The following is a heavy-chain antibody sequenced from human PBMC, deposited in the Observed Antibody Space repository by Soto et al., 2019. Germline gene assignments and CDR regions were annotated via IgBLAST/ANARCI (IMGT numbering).Heavy chain of an antibody. Sequence: QVQLVQSGAEVKKPGASVKVSCKASGYTFTSYGISWVRQAPGQGLEWMGWISAYNGNTNYAQKLQGRVTMTTDTSTSTAYMELRSLRSDDTAVYYCASHPYNWNYDASGWFDPWGQGTLVTVSS. CDR3: ASHPYNWNYDASGWFDP. J-gene: IGHJ5*02. CDR2: ISAYNGNT. V-gene: IGHV1-18*01. CDR1: GYTFTSYG. D-gene: IGHD1-7*01.